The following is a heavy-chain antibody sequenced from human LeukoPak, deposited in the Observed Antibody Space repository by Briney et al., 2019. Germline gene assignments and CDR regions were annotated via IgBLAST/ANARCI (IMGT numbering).Heavy chain of an antibody. CDR2: INPNSGGT. CDR1: GYTFTGYY. Sequence: ASVKVSCKASGYTFTGYYMHWVRQAPGQGLEWMGWINPNSGGTNYAQKFQGRVTMTRDTSISTAYMKLSRLRSDDTAVYYCARGAWSSSGYTALYYFDYWGQGTLVTVSS. CDR3: ARGAWSSSGYTALYYFDY. D-gene: IGHD6-19*01. J-gene: IGHJ4*02. V-gene: IGHV1-2*02.